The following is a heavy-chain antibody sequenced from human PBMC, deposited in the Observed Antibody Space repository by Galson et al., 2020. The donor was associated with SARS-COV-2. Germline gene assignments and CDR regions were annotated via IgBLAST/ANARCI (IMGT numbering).Heavy chain of an antibody. Sequence: GGSLRLSCAASGFTFSNYWMTWVRQAPGKGPEWVANINQDESERYYVDSVKGRFTISRDNAKNSLSLQMNSLRAEDTAVYFCATDRGWEGIVVGLAAPNYWGHGTLVNVSS. J-gene: IGHJ4*01. CDR1: GFTFSNYW. D-gene: IGHD2-2*01. CDR3: ATDRGWEGIVVGLAAPNY. CDR2: INQDESER. V-gene: IGHV3-7*01.